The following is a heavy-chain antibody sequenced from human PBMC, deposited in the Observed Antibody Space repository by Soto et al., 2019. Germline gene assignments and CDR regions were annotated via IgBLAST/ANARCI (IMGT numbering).Heavy chain of an antibody. CDR3: SRGYPPRDQLGNLPGAF. D-gene: IGHD1-1*01. J-gene: IGHJ4*02. Sequence: QVQLVQSGAEVMQPGASVKVSCKASGYTFTSYYIQWVRQAPGQGLEWMGIINPSGGSTNYAQKFQGRVTMTRDTSTSTVYMELSSLRSDDTAIYYCSRGYPPRDQLGNLPGAFWGQGTLVTVSS. CDR2: INPSGGST. V-gene: IGHV1-46*03. CDR1: GYTFTSYY.